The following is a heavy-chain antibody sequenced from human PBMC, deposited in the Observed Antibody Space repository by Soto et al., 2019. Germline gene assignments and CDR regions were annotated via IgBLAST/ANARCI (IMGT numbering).Heavy chain of an antibody. V-gene: IGHV3-23*01. J-gene: IGHJ3*02. CDR2: ISGSGGST. CDR1: WFTFRGYA. Sequence: GGSLRLSCAASWFTFRGYAMLRVLQAPGKGLEWVSAISGSGGSTYYADSVKGRFTISRDNSKNTLYLQMNSLRAEDTAVYYCAKDPAPRSKNLEPPDIWGQGTMVTVSS. CDR3: AKDPAPRSKNLEPPDI.